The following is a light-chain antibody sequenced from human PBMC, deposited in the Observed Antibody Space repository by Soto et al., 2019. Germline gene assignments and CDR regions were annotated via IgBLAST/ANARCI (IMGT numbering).Light chain of an antibody. CDR1: SSDVGGYNY. CDR3: CSHAGSYTYV. CDR2: DVS. Sequence: QSALTQPRSVSGSPGQSATISCTGTSSDVGGYNYVSWYQQHPGKAPKVMIYDVSKRPSGVPDRFSGSKSGNTASLTISGLQAEDEADYYCCSHAGSYTYVFGTGTKLTVL. V-gene: IGLV2-11*01. J-gene: IGLJ1*01.